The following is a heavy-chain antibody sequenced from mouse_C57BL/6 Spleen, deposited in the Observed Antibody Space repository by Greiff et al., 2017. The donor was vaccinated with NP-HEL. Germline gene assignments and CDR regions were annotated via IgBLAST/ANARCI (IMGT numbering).Heavy chain of an antibody. Sequence: EVMLVESGGGLVKPGGSLKLSCAASGFTFSSYAMSWVRQTPEKRLEWVATISDGGSYTYYPDNVKGRFTISRDNAKNNLYLQMSHLKSEDTAMYYCARDGAYYYGSSSVYFDYWGQGTTLTVSS. CDR2: ISDGGSYT. J-gene: IGHJ2*01. V-gene: IGHV5-4*01. CDR1: GFTFSSYA. CDR3: ARDGAYYYGSSSVYFDY. D-gene: IGHD1-1*01.